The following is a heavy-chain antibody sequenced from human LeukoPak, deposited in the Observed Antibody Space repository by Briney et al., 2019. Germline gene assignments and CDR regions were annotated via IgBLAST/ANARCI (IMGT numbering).Heavy chain of an antibody. J-gene: IGHJ4*02. CDR2: IYPGDSDT. CDR1: GYSFTSYW. D-gene: IGHD6-13*01. CDR3: ARQVRRGGIAAADDYFDY. V-gene: IGHV5-51*01. Sequence: GESLKISCKGSGYSFTSYWIGWVRQMPGKGLEWMGIIYPGDSDTRYSPSFQGQVTISAEKSISTAYLQWSSLKSSDTAMYYCARQVRRGGIAAADDYFDYWGQGTLVTVSS.